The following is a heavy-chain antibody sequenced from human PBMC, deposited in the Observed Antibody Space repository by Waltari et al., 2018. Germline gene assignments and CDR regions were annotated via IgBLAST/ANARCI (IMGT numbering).Heavy chain of an antibody. CDR2: IYWNDDK. CDR3: AHSHDRNYAWQFDY. CDR1: GFSLTTTGVG. V-gene: IGHV2-5*01. Sequence: QITLKESGPTLVKPTQTRTLTCTFSGFSLTTTGVGVGWIRQPPGKALEWFALIYWNDDKRYSPSLRSRVTITKDTSKNQVVLTMTNMDPVDTATYYCAHSHDRNYAWQFDYWGQGTLVTVSS. D-gene: IGHD1-7*01. J-gene: IGHJ4*02.